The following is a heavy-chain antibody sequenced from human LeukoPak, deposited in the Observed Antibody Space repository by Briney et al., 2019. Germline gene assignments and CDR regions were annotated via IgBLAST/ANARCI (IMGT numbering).Heavy chain of an antibody. CDR1: GGSISSGGHY. V-gene: IGHV4-31*03. J-gene: IGHJ5*02. Sequence: PSETLSLTCTVSGGSISSGGHYWTWIRQHPGKGLEWIGYIYYSGSTYYNPSLKSRVTISVDTSKNQFSLKLSSVTAADTAVYYCARDFLGHSYNWFDPWGQGTLVTVSS. CDR2: IYYSGST. D-gene: IGHD2/OR15-2a*01. CDR3: ARDFLGHSYNWFDP.